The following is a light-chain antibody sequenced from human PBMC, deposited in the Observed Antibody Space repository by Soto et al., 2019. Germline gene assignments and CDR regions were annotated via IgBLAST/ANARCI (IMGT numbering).Light chain of an antibody. V-gene: IGLV2-14*01. CDR1: SSDVGGYKS. CDR3: CSYTSSSTYV. J-gene: IGLJ1*01. CDR2: EVT. Sequence: QSVLTQPASVSGSPGQSITISCTGTSSDVGGYKSVSWYQQHPDKAPKLMIYEVTYRPSGVSDRFSGSKSGNTASLTISGLQAEDEADYYCCSYTSSSTYVFGTGTKLTVL.